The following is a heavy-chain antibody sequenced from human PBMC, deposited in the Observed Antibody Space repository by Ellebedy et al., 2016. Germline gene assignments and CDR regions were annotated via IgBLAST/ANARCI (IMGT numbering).Heavy chain of an antibody. J-gene: IGHJ4*02. D-gene: IGHD6-13*01. CDR3: ARSFSSSWHQFDY. CDR2: ISYDGSNA. CDR1: GIIFNDYT. V-gene: IGHV3-30-3*01. Sequence: GGSLRLSCAASGIIFNDYTMHWLRQAPGKGLEWVAVISYDGSNAYYADSVKGRFTIPRDNFKNTLYMEMNSLRAEYTAMYYCARSFSSSWHQFDYWGQGALVTVSS.